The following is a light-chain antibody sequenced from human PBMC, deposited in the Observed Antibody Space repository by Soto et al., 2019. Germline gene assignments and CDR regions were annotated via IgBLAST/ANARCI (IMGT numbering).Light chain of an antibody. CDR3: QQSYSTLWT. Sequence: DIQMTQSPSSLSASVGDRVTITFRASQSISSYLNWYQQKPGKAPKLLIYAASSLQSGVPSRFSGSGSVTYFTLTISSLQPEDFATYYCQQSYSTLWTFGQGTKVEIK. V-gene: IGKV1-39*01. CDR1: QSISSY. CDR2: AAS. J-gene: IGKJ1*01.